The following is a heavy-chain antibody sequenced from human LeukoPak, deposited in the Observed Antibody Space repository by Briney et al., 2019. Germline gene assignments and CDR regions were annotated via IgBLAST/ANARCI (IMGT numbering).Heavy chain of an antibody. V-gene: IGHV4-4*02. Sequence: PSETLSLTCAVSGGSISSSNWWSWVRQPPGKGLEWIGEIYHSGSTNYNPSLKSRVTISVDKSKNQFSLKLSSVTAADTAVYYWARSFYGNIYSFDYGGREPLVPVP. CDR1: GGSISSSNW. D-gene: IGHD2/OR15-2a*01. CDR3: ARSFYGNIYSFDY. CDR2: IYHSGST. J-gene: IGHJ4*02.